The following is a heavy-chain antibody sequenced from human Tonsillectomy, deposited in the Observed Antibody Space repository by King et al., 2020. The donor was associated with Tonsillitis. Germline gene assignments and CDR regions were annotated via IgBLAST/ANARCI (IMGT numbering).Heavy chain of an antibody. CDR1: GDSISSYY. CDR2: IYYTGST. Sequence: QLQESGPGLVKPSETLSLNCTVSGDSISSYYWSWIRQPPGKGLEWIGYIYYTGSTNYNPSLKSRVTISVDTSKNQFSLKLSSVTAAYTAVYYCASFGLGYCSGGNCYSDLDYWGQGTLVTVSS. V-gene: IGHV4-59*01. D-gene: IGHD2-15*01. J-gene: IGHJ4*02. CDR3: ASFGLGYCSGGNCYSDLDY.